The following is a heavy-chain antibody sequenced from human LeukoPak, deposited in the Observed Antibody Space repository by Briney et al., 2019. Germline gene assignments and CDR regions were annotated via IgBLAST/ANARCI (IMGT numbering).Heavy chain of an antibody. CDR3: AKDGGRNYDILPGFFAP. V-gene: IGHV3-30*18. Sequence: GGSLRLSCAASGFTFSSYGMHWVRQAPGKGLEWVAVISYDGSNKYYADSVKGRFTISRDNSKNTLYLQMNSLRAEDTAVYYCAKDGGRNYDILPGFFAPWGQGTLVTVSS. J-gene: IGHJ5*02. CDR1: GFTFSSYG. D-gene: IGHD3-9*01. CDR2: ISYDGSNK.